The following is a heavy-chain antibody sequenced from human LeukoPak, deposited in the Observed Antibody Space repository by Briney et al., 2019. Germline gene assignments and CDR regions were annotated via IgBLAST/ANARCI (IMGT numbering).Heavy chain of an antibody. Sequence: ASVNVSCKASGYTFTGYYIHGVRPAPGQGVAGMGGINPKRGGTKYQQKFEGRVIVTGDMSMHTAHMAGTGRRSDGALVYLCARDLANYYCSGSYYFPNWFDPWGQGTLVTVSS. V-gene: IGHV1-2*05. D-gene: IGHD3-10*01. CDR3: ARDLANYYCSGSYYFPNWFDP. J-gene: IGHJ5*02. CDR1: GYTFTGYY. CDR2: INPKRGGT.